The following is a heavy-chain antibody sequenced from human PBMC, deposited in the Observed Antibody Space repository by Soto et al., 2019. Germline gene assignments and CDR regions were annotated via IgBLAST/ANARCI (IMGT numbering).Heavy chain of an antibody. CDR3: ATTRAYDSSGYYFYY. CDR1: GGSFSGYY. Sequence: SETLSLTCAVYGGSFSGYYWSWVRQSPRKGLEWIGEINHSGSTNYNPSLKSRLTMSVDTSKNQFSLKLSSVTAADTAVYYCATTRAYDSSGYYFYYWGQGTLVTVSS. V-gene: IGHV4-34*01. D-gene: IGHD3-22*01. J-gene: IGHJ4*02. CDR2: INHSGST.